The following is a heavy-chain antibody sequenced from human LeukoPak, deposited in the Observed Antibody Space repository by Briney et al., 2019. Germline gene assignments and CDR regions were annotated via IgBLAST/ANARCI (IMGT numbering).Heavy chain of an antibody. CDR2: ISSRSSYI. V-gene: IGHV3-21*01. Sequence: GGSLRLSCAASGFTFSNYGMNWVRQAPGKGLEWVSSISSRSSYIYYADSVKGRFTISRDNAKNSLYLQMNSLRVEDTAVYYCARAHNWKYGTFDYWGQGTLVTVSS. CDR3: ARAHNWKYGTFDY. CDR1: GFTFSNYG. D-gene: IGHD1-7*01. J-gene: IGHJ4*02.